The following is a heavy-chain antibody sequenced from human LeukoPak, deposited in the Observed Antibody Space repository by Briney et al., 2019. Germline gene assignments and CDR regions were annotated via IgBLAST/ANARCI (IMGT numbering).Heavy chain of an antibody. CDR3: ARHRKSSSWYSWSHDYYYYYMDV. CDR2: INHSGTT. J-gene: IGHJ6*03. Sequence: SETLSLTCAVYGGSFSGYYWSWIRQPPGKGLEWIGEINHSGTTNYNPSLKSRVTISVDTSKNQFSLKLSSVTAADTAVYYCARHRKSSSWYSWSHDYYYYYMDVWGKGTTVTISS. V-gene: IGHV4-34*01. CDR1: GGSFSGYY. D-gene: IGHD6-13*01.